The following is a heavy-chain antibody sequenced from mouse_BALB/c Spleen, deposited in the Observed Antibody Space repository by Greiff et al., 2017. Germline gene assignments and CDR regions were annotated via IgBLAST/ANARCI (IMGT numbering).Heavy chain of an antibody. CDR2: IDPSNSET. CDR1: GYTFTSYW. Sequence: VKLMESGPELVRPGASVKMSCKASGYTFTSYWMHWVKQRPGQGLEWIGMIDPSNSETRLNQKFKDKATLNVDKSSNTAYMQLSSLTSEDSAVYYCAREGLYYAAAMDYWGQGTSVTVSS. D-gene: IGHD1-1*01. CDR3: AREGLYYAAAMDY. V-gene: IGHV1S127*01. J-gene: IGHJ4*01.